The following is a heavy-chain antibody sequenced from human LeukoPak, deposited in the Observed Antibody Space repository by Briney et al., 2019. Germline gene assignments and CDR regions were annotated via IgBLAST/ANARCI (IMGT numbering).Heavy chain of an antibody. Sequence: SETLSLTCTVYGGSFSGYYWSWIRHPPGKGLEWIGEINHSGSTNYNPSLKSRVTISVDTSKNQFSLKLSSVTAADTAVYYCARGGARTYYYYYGMDVWGKGTTVTVSS. CDR3: ARGGARTYYYYYGMDV. J-gene: IGHJ6*04. D-gene: IGHD1-26*01. V-gene: IGHV4-34*01. CDR2: INHSGST. CDR1: GGSFSGYY.